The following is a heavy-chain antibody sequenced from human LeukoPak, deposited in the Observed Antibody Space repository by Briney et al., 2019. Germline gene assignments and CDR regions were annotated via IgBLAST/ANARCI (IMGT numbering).Heavy chain of an antibody. V-gene: IGHV1-8*01. CDR1: GYTFTSYD. D-gene: IGHD6-19*01. J-gene: IGHJ5*02. CDR2: MNPNSGNT. Sequence: ASVKVSCKASGYTFTSYDINWVRQATGQGLEWMGWMNPNSGNTGYAQKFQGRVTMTRNTSISTAYMEPSSLRSEDTAVYYCARGRRLRGWYPNNWFDPWGQGTLVTVSS. CDR3: ARGRRLRGWYPNNWFDP.